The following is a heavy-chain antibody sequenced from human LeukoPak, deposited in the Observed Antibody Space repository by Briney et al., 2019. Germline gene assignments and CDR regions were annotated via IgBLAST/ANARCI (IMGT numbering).Heavy chain of an antibody. CDR2: ISSSSSYT. Sequence: GGSLRLSCAASGFAFSDYYMSWIRQAPGKGLEWVSYISSSSSYTNYADSVKGRFTISRDNAKNSLYLQMNSLRAEDTAVYYCARDGVLRCFDWLPIHNWFDPWGQGTLVTVSS. CDR1: GFAFSDYY. CDR3: ARDGVLRCFDWLPIHNWFDP. V-gene: IGHV3-11*06. D-gene: IGHD3-9*01. J-gene: IGHJ5*02.